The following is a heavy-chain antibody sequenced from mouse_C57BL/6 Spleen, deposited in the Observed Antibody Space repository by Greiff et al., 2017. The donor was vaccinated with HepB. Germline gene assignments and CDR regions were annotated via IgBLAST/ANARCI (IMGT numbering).Heavy chain of an antibody. CDR2: IWTGGGT. Sequence: VKLVESGPGLVAPSQSLSITCTVSGFSLTSYAISWVRQPPGKGLEWLGVIWTGGGTNYNSALKSRLSISKDNSKSQVFLKMNSLQTDDTARYYCARVITTVDDYAMDYWGQGTSVTVSS. D-gene: IGHD1-1*01. CDR3: ARVITTVDDYAMDY. CDR1: GFSLTSYA. J-gene: IGHJ4*01. V-gene: IGHV2-9-1*01.